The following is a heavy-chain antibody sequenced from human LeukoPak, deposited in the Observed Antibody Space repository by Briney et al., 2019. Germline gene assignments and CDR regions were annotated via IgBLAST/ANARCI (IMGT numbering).Heavy chain of an antibody. D-gene: IGHD3-22*01. CDR3: ARDRVPTYYYDSSGYYHDAFDI. CDR1: GYTFTSYY. V-gene: IGHV1-46*01. Sequence: ASVKVSCKASGYTFTSYYMHWVRQAPGQGLEWMGIINPSGGSTSYAQKFQGRVTMTRDMSTSTVYMELSSLRSEDTAVYYCARDRVPTYYYDSSGYYHDAFDIWGQGTMVTVSS. CDR2: INPSGGST. J-gene: IGHJ3*02.